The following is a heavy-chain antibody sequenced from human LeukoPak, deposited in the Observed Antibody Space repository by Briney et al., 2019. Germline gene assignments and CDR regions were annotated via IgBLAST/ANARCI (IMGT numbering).Heavy chain of an antibody. V-gene: IGHV4-59*01. Sequence: SETLSLTCTVSGGSISSYYWSWIRQPPGKGLEWIGYIYYSGSTNYNPSLKSRVTISVDTSKNQFSLKLSSVTAADTAVYYCARVGIAAAESGDWFDHWGQGTLVTVSS. CDR1: GGSISSYY. D-gene: IGHD6-13*01. CDR3: ARVGIAAAESGDWFDH. CDR2: IYYSGST. J-gene: IGHJ5*02.